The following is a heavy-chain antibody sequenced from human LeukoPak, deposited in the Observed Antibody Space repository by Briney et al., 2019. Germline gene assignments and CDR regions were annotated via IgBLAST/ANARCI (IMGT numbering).Heavy chain of an antibody. CDR1: GFTFSSYW. CDR2: IKQDGSEK. CDR3: ARGGETAAGLFDY. V-gene: IGHV3-7*01. D-gene: IGHD6-13*01. J-gene: IGHJ4*02. Sequence: GGSLRLSCAASGFTFSSYWMSWVRQAPGKGLEWVANIKQDGSEKYYVDSVKGRFTISRDNAKNSLYLQMNSLRTEDTAVYYCARGGETAAGLFDYWGQGTLVTVSP.